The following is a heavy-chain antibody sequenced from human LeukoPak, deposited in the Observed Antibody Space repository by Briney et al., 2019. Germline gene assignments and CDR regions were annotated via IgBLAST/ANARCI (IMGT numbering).Heavy chain of an antibody. D-gene: IGHD5-18*01. CDR3: ARVVDVNSYGLFDY. CDR1: GGTFSSYA. Sequence: GASVKVSCKASGGTFSSYAISWVRQAPGQGLEWMGGIIPIFGTANYAQKFQGRVTMTRDTSTSTVYMELSSLRSEDTAVYYCARVVDVNSYGLFDYWGQGTLVTVSS. J-gene: IGHJ4*02. CDR2: IIPIFGTA. V-gene: IGHV1-69*05.